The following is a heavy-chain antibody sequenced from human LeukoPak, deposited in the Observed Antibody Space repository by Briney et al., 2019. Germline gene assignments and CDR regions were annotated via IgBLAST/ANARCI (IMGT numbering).Heavy chain of an antibody. CDR2: INHSGST. Sequence: SETLSLTCAVYGGSFSAYYWSWIRQPPGKGLEWIGEINHSGSTNYNPSLKSRVTISVDTSKNQYSLKLSSVTAADTAVYYCARDGRDGYNYWLDPWGQGTLVTVSS. CDR3: ARDGRDGYNYWLDP. V-gene: IGHV4-34*01. J-gene: IGHJ5*02. CDR1: GGSFSAYY. D-gene: IGHD5-24*01.